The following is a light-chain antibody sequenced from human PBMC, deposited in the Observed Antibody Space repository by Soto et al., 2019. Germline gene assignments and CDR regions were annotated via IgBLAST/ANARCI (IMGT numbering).Light chain of an antibody. Sequence: EIVLTQPPGTLSSSPGETATLSCRASRSVSSNYLAWYQQRPGQAPRLPINRASNRATGIPDRFTGSGSGTDFTLTINRLEPADFAVYYCQHYGSSPRTFGQGTKVDIK. CDR1: RSVSSNY. CDR2: RAS. J-gene: IGKJ1*01. CDR3: QHYGSSPRT. V-gene: IGKV3-20*01.